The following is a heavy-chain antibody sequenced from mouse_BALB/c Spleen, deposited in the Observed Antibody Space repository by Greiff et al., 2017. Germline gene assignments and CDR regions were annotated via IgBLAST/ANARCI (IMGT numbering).Heavy chain of an antibody. D-gene: IGHD1-1*01. CDR3: TRSSLLLRSFDY. Sequence: GQLQQSGAELVKPGASVKLSCKASGYTFTSYYMYWVKQRPGQGLEWIGEINPSNGGTNFNEKFKSKATLTVDKSSSTAYMQLSSLTSEDSAVYYCTRSSLLLRSFDYWGQGTTLTVSS. CDR2: INPSNGGT. J-gene: IGHJ2*01. CDR1: GYTFTSYY. V-gene: IGHV1S81*02.